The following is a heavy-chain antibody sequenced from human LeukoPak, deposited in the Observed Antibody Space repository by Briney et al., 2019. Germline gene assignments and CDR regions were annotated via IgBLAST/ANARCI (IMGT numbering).Heavy chain of an antibody. V-gene: IGHV4-59*01. Sequence: RASETLSLTCTVSGGSINSYYWSWIRQPPGKGLEWIGYIYYSGSTNYNPSLKSRVTISVDTSKNQFSLRLSSVTAADTAVYYCASLGPGDAFDIWGQGTMVTVSS. J-gene: IGHJ3*02. CDR3: ASLGPGDAFDI. CDR1: GGSINSYY. CDR2: IYYSGST.